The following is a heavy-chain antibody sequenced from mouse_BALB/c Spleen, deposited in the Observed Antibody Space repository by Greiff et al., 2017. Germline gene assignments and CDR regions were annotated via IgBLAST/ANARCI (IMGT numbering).Heavy chain of an antibody. CDR1: GFTFSSYA. J-gene: IGHJ4*01. V-gene: IGHV5-6-5*01. CDR2: ISSGGST. Sequence: DVKLVESGGGLVKPGGSLKLSCAASGFTFSSYAMSWVRQTPEKRLEWVASISSGGSTYYPDSVKGRFTISRDNARNILYLQMSSLRSEDTAMYYCARDQVRRGMDYWGQGTSVTVSS. CDR3: ARDQVRRGMDY. D-gene: IGHD2-14*01.